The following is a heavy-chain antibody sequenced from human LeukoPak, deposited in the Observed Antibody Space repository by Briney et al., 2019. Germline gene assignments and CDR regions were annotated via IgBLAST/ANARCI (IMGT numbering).Heavy chain of an antibody. Sequence: GASVKVSCTASGGTFSSYAISWVRQAPGQGLEWMGGIIPIFGTANYAQKFQGRVTITADESTSTAYMELSSLRSEDTAVYYCAREFTSGQWLVRNYFDYWGQGTLVTVSS. CDR1: GGTFSSYA. CDR2: IIPIFGTA. CDR3: AREFTSGQWLVRNYFDY. J-gene: IGHJ4*02. V-gene: IGHV1-69*01. D-gene: IGHD6-19*01.